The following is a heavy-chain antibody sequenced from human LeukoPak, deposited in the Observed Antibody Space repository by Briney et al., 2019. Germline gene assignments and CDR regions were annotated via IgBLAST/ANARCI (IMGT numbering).Heavy chain of an antibody. CDR2: INWNGGST. J-gene: IGHJ4*02. CDR3: AREPSPGSYELENY. V-gene: IGHV3-20*04. Sequence: GGSLRLPCAASGFTFDDYGMSWVRQAPGKGLEWVSGINWNGGSTGYADSVKGRFTISRDNAKSSLYLQMNSLRAEDTALYYCAREPSPGSYELENYWGQGTLVTVSS. CDR1: GFTFDDYG. D-gene: IGHD3-10*01.